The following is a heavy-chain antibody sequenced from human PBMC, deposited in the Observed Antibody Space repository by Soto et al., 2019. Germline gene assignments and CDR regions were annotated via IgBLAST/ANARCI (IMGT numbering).Heavy chain of an antibody. CDR2: IYSGGST. CDR1: GFTVSSNY. V-gene: IGHV3-66*01. CDR3: AREAGYDSSGYYYRYFDY. D-gene: IGHD3-22*01. Sequence: PGGSLRLSCAASGFTVSSNYMSLVRQAPGKGLEWVSVIYSGGSTYYADSVKGRFTISRDNSKNTLYLQMNSLRAEDTAVYYCAREAGYDSSGYYYRYFDYWGQGTLVTVSS. J-gene: IGHJ4*02.